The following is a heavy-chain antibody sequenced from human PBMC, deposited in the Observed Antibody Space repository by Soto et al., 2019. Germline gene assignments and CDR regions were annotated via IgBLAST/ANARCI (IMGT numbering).Heavy chain of an antibody. CDR2: IYFRGNT. J-gene: IGHJ4*02. D-gene: IGHD3-9*01. Sequence: SETLSLTCSVSGDSIDSDKYYWGWIRQPPGKGLEWIGSIYFRGNTYYNPSLQTRVTMSLDKSKSQFSLKLNSVTAADSAVYFCARLEGLATISYYFDIWGQGALVTVSS. CDR3: ARLEGLATISYYFDI. V-gene: IGHV4-39*01. CDR1: GDSIDSDKYY.